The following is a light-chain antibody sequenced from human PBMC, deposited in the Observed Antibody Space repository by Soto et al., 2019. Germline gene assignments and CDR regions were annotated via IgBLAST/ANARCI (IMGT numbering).Light chain of an antibody. Sequence: DVAMTQSPLSLPVTLGQPASISCRSSQSRVYSDGNTYLNWFQQRPGQSPRRXXYGASSRATGIPDRFSGGGSETDFTLTISRLEYEDSAVYYCQQYGISPFTFGGGTKVDIK. CDR1: QSRVYSDGNTY. CDR3: QQYGISPFT. CDR2: GAS. V-gene: IGKV2-30*01. J-gene: IGKJ4*01.